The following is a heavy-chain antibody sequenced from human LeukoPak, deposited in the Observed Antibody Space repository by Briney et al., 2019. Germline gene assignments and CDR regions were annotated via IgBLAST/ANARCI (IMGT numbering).Heavy chain of an antibody. D-gene: IGHD3-10*01. J-gene: IGHJ4*02. CDR3: AKDRGASGRQDYFDY. V-gene: IGHV3-43D*03. CDR1: GFTFDDYA. CDR2: ISWDGGSS. Sequence: GGSLRLSCAASGFTFDDYAMHWDRHVPGKGLEWVCLISWDGGSSLCADSVKGRFRISRDNRKDSLYLQMNSLTPEDTAFYYCAKDRGASGRQDYFDYWGQGTLITVSS.